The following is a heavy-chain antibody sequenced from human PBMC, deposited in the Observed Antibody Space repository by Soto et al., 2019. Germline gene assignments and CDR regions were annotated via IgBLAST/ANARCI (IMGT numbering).Heavy chain of an antibody. CDR2: INHSGSA. D-gene: IGHD3-9*01. J-gene: IGHJ6*01. V-gene: IGHV4-34*01. CDR1: GGSFSGYS. CDR3: GRGKIFQYFDWLSHNAMDV. Sequence: SETLSLTCIVYGGSFSGYSWSWIRQPPGKGLEWIGEINHSGSANYNPSLKSRVTISGDTSKNEFSLKLSSVTAADTAVYYCGRGKIFQYFDWLSHNAMDVGGQGPTVPVSS.